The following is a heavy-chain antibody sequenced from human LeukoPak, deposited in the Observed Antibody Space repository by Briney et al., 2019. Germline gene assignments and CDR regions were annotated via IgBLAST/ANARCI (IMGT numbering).Heavy chain of an antibody. J-gene: IGHJ6*02. CDR1: GFTFGNCA. CDR3: AKHELLSYYYGMDV. V-gene: IGHV3-23*01. Sequence: GGSLRLSCAASGFTFGNCAMCWVRQAPGKGLEWVSAISGSGGSTYYADSVKGRFTISRDNSKNTLYLQMNSLRAEDTAVYYCAKHELLSYYYGMDVWGQGTTVTVSS. CDR2: ISGSGGST. D-gene: IGHD3-10*01.